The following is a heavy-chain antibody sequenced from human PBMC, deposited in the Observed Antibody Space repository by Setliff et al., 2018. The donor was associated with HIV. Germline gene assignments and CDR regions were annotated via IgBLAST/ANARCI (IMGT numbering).Heavy chain of an antibody. J-gene: IGHJ4*02. D-gene: IGHD1-26*01. CDR3: ARVTTSGRGSYLY. V-gene: IGHV1-69*05. CDR1: GGTVSSYA. CDR2: IVPILGPA. Sequence: SVKVSCKASGGTVSSYAINWVRQAPGQGLEWMGGIVPILGPANYAQKFQGRVTITTDESTYTAYMELSSLTSEDTAVYYCARVTTSGRGSYLYWGQGTLVTVSS.